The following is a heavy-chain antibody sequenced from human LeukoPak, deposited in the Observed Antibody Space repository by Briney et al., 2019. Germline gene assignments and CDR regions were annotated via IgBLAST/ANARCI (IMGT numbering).Heavy chain of an antibody. Sequence: GGSLRLSCAASGFTCSSYTMHSFRQAPGKGLEWVAVVSHNGPDKYYADSVKGRFTISRDNSKNTLYLQMSSVRADDTAVYYCARDDYWGQGTLVTVSS. J-gene: IGHJ4*02. CDR2: VSHNGPDK. CDR3: ARDDY. V-gene: IGHV3-30-3*01. CDR1: GFTCSSYT.